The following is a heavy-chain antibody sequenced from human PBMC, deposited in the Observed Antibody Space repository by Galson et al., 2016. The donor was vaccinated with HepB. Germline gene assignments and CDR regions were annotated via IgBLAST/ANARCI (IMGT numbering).Heavy chain of an antibody. V-gene: IGHV4-39*01. J-gene: IGHJ4*02. D-gene: IGHD1-26*01. Sequence: SETLSLTCTVSGGSISSSTYYWGWIRQPPGKGLEWLGSIYYSGTTYDNPSLKSRVTISVDTSKNQFSLKLSSVTAADTAVYYCARGLAAAWESLAYWGQGTLVIVSS. CDR1: GGSISSSTYY. CDR3: ARGLAAAWESLAY. CDR2: IYYSGTT.